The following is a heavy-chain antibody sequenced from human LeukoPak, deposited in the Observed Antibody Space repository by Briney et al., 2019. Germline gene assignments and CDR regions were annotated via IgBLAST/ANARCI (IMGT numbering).Heavy chain of an antibody. D-gene: IGHD2-2*02. V-gene: IGHV4-34*01. CDR3: ATDIVVVPAAIAAEEYFQH. CDR1: GGSFSGYY. CDR2: INHSGST. J-gene: IGHJ1*01. Sequence: SETLSLXCAVYGGSFSGYYWRWIRQPPGKGLEWIGEINHSGSTNYNPSLKSRVTISVDTSKNQFSLKLSPVTAADTAVYYCATDIVVVPAAIAAEEYFQHWGQGTLVTVSS.